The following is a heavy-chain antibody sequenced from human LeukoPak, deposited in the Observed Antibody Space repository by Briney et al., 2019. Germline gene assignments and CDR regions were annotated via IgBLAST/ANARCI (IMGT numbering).Heavy chain of an antibody. D-gene: IGHD4-11*01. CDR2: IDINTGNP. CDR1: GYTFIRYA. Sequence: ASVKVSCKASGYTFIRYAINWVRQAPGQGLEWMGWIDINTGNPTYAQGFTGRFVFSLDTSVTTAYLEISTLKAEDTAIYYCARYVTTASFDYWGQGTLVTVSS. V-gene: IGHV7-4-1*02. CDR3: ARYVTTASFDY. J-gene: IGHJ4*02.